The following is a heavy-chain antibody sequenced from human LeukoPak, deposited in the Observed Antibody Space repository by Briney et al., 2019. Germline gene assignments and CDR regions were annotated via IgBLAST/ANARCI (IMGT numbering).Heavy chain of an antibody. CDR3: AKDLRSGNDY. V-gene: IGHV3-30*02. CDR1: GFIFSNFG. Sequence: GGSLRLSCAASGFIFSNFGMHWVRQAPGKGLEWVSFIRYDGSNKYYGDSVKGRFTISRDNSKSTLYLQMNSPRADDTAVYYCAKDLRSGNDYWGQGTPVTVSS. J-gene: IGHJ4*02. CDR2: IRYDGSNK.